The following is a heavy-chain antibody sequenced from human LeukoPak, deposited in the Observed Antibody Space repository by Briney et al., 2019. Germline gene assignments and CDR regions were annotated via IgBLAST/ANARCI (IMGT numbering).Heavy chain of an antibody. CDR1: GGSINNYY. D-gene: IGHD5-18*01. J-gene: IGHJ4*02. CDR2: IYYSGTT. CDR3: ARIVPYNYGYADY. V-gene: IGHV4-59*01. Sequence: TSETLSLTCTVSGGSINNYYWSWIRQPPGKGLEWIGYIYYSGTTNYNPSLKSRVSISVDTSKNQFSLRLSSVTAADTALYYCARIVPYNYGYADYWGQGTLVTVSS.